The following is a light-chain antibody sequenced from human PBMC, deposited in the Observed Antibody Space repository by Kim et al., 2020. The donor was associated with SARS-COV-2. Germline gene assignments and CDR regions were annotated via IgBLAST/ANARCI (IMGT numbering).Light chain of an antibody. V-gene: IGKV1-33*01. Sequence: DIQMTQSPSSLTASVGDRVTITCQASRDIGNNLNWYQKKPGKAPKVLIYDASNVQTGVPSRFSGSGSGTDFTFIITSLQPEDVATYYCQQFDNLSLTFGGGTKVDIK. CDR2: DAS. CDR3: QQFDNLSLT. J-gene: IGKJ4*01. CDR1: RDIGNN.